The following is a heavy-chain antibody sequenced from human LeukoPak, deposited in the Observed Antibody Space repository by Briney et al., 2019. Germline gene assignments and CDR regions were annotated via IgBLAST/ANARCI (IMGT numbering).Heavy chain of an antibody. CDR3: AKDPYTMVRGVTHFDY. Sequence: GGSLRLSCAASGFTFSSYSMNWVRQDPGKGLEWVSSISSSSSYIYYADSVKGRFTISRDNAKNTLYLQMNSLRAEDTAVYYCAKDPYTMVRGVTHFDYWGQGTLVTVSS. V-gene: IGHV3-21*01. CDR1: GFTFSSYS. D-gene: IGHD3-10*01. CDR2: ISSSSSYI. J-gene: IGHJ4*02.